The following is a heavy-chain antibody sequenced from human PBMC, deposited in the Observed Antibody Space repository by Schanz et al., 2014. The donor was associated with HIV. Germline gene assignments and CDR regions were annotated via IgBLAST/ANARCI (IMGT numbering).Heavy chain of an antibody. J-gene: IGHJ4*02. CDR3: ARYGFWSGYYTYHFDY. Sequence: QIQLVQSGAEMKKPGASVTVSCKASGYSFTSHGISWVRQAPGQGLEWMGWTSAYNGNTNYAQKLQGRVTMSTDTSTSTAYMELRSLRSDDTAIYYCARYGFWSGYYTYHFDYWGQGTLVTVSS. D-gene: IGHD3-3*01. CDR1: GYSFTSHG. CDR2: TSAYNGNT. V-gene: IGHV1-18*01.